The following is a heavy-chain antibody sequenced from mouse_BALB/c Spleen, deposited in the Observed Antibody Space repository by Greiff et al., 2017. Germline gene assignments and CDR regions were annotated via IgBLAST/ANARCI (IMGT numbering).Heavy chain of an antibody. CDR3: ARNGYGHVRFAY. D-gene: IGHD1-2*01. CDR1: GLSLTSYG. Sequence: VKLMESGPGLVQPSQSLSITCTVSGLSLTSYGVHWVRQSPGKGLEWLGVIWSGGSTDYNAAFISRLSISKDNSKSQVFFKMNSLQANDTAIYYCARNGYGHVRFAYWGQGTLVTVSA. J-gene: IGHJ3*01. CDR2: IWSGGST. V-gene: IGHV2-2*02.